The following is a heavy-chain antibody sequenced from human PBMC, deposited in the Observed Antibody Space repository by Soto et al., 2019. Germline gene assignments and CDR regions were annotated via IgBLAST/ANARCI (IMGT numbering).Heavy chain of an antibody. V-gene: IGHV4-34*01. J-gene: IGHJ6*03. D-gene: IGHD4-17*01. CDR2: INHSGST. CDR1: GGSFSGYY. Sequence: SETLSLTCAVYGGSFSGYYWSWIRQPPGKGLEWIGEINHSGSTNYNPSLKSRVTISVDTSKNQFSLKLSSVTAADTAVYYCARAGDYPLYYYYYYMDVWGKGTTVTVSS. CDR3: ARAGDYPLYYYYYYMDV.